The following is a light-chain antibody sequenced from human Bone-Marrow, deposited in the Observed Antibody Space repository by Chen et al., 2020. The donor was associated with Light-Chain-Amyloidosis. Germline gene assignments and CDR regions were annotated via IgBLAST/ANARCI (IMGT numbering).Light chain of an antibody. CDR3: QSADSSGTYEVI. CDR2: RDT. J-gene: IGLJ2*01. Sequence: SYELTQPPSVSVSPRQTARTPCSGDDLPTKYAYWYQQKPGQAPVLVIHRDTERPSGISERCSGSSSGTTATLTISGVQAEDEADYHCQSADSSGTYEVIFGGGTKLTVL. CDR1: DLPTKY. V-gene: IGLV3-25*03.